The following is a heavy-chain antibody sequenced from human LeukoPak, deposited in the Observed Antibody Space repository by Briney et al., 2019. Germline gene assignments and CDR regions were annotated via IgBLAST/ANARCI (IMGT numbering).Heavy chain of an antibody. Sequence: SETLSLTCAVYGGSFSGYYWSWIPQPPGKGLEWIGEINHSGSTNYNPSLKSLVTISGDTSKSRFCLKLSSVTAADTAVYFCARVGYSYVINDWSRTGLGAYPTKYYYHMDVWGKGTTVTVSS. V-gene: IGHV4-34*01. J-gene: IGHJ6*03. D-gene: IGHD5-18*01. CDR1: GGSFSGYY. CDR3: ARVGYSYVINDWSRTGLGAYPTKYYYHMDV. CDR2: INHSGST.